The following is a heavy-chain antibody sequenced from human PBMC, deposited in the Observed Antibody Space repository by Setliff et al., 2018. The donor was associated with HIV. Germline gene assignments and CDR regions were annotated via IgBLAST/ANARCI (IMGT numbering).Heavy chain of an antibody. Sequence: GGSLRLSCAASGFTFNNYWMHWVRQAPGKGLEWVASLSSDGRYIYYADSLRGRSTISRDDAKNSLYLQIYSLRAEDTAIYYCARDRASSGYYSHFDHWGQGNMVTVSS. D-gene: IGHD3-22*01. V-gene: IGHV3-21*01. J-gene: IGHJ4*02. CDR2: LSSDGRYI. CDR1: GFTFNNYW. CDR3: ARDRASSGYYSHFDH.